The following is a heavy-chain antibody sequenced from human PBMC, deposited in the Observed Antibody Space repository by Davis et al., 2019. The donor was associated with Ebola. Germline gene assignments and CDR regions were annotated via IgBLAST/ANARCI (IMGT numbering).Heavy chain of an antibody. CDR1: GYSFTTYW. V-gene: IGHV5-51*01. CDR3: ARGTSLARNFDY. D-gene: IGHD3-10*01. J-gene: IGHJ4*02. CDR2: IYSGDSDT. Sequence: GESLKISCKGSGYSFTTYWIAWVRQLPGKGLEWMGIIYSGDSDTRYSPSFQGQVTISADESISTAYLQWSSLKASDTAMYYCARGTSLARNFDYWGQGTLVTVSS.